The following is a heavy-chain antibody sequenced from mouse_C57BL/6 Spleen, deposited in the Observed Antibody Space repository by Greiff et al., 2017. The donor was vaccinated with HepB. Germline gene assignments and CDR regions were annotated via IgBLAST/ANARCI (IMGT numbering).Heavy chain of an antibody. CDR1: GFNIKNTY. V-gene: IGHV14-3*01. Sequence: EVQLKQSVAELVRPGASVKLSCTASGFNIKNTYMHWVKQRPEQGLEWIGRIDPANGNTKYAPKFQGKATITADTSSNTAYLQLSSLTSEDTAIYYCARSYYGSSPWFAYWGQGTLVTVSA. D-gene: IGHD1-1*01. J-gene: IGHJ3*01. CDR2: IDPANGNT. CDR3: ARSYYGSSPWFAY.